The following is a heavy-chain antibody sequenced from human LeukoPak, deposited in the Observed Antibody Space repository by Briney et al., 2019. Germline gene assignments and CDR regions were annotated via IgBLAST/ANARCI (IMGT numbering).Heavy chain of an antibody. V-gene: IGHV3-66*01. CDR2: LYRDGNT. D-gene: IGHD2-15*01. CDR3: ARDLSPSTRGGDCRGGRCYYDAFDI. Sequence: GGSLRLSCAASGLIVSSNYMSSVRQVPGKGLEWVSFLYRDGNTNYADSVKGRFTISRDNSKNTLSLQMNSPRAEDTAVYYCARDLSPSTRGGDCRGGRCYYDAFDIWGQGTVVTVSS. J-gene: IGHJ3*02. CDR1: GLIVSSNY.